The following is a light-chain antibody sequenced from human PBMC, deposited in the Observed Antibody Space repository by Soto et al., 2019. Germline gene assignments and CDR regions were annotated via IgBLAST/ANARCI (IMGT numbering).Light chain of an antibody. Sequence: DIQMTHSPSSLSASVGDRVTITCRASQYISNYLNWYQQKPGTAPHLLIYFASSLQTGVPSRFSGSGSDKDFTLTITSLEPDHYATHLRTQSYRAPITFGHGKRLEI. CDR1: QYISNY. J-gene: IGKJ5*01. CDR3: TQSYRAPIT. CDR2: FAS. V-gene: IGKV1-39*01.